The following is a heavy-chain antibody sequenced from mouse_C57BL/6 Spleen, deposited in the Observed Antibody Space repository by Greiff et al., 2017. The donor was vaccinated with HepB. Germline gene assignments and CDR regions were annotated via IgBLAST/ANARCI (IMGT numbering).Heavy chain of an antibody. CDR2: IHPNSGST. V-gene: IGHV1-64*01. Sequence: VQLQQSGAELVKPGASVKLSCKASGYTFTSYWMHWVKQRPGQGLEWIGMIHPNSGSTNYNEKFKSKATLTVDKSSSTAYMQLSSLTSEDSAVYYCARCRSYDYDQGYWGQGTTLTVSS. D-gene: IGHD2-4*01. CDR3: ARCRSYDYDQGY. J-gene: IGHJ2*01. CDR1: GYTFTSYW.